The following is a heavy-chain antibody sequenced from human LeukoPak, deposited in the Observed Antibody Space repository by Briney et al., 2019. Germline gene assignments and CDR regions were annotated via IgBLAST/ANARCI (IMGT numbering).Heavy chain of an antibody. V-gene: IGHV4-34*01. CDR2: INHSGST. CDR1: GGSFSGYY. D-gene: IGHD2-2*01. CDR3: ARGPVGQLLQVWFDP. J-gene: IGHJ5*02. Sequence: KSSETLSLTCAVYGGSFSGYYWSWIRQPPGKGLEWIGEINHSGSTNYNPSLKSRVTISVDTSKNQFSLKLSSVTAADTAVYYCARGPVGQLLQVWFDPWGQGTLVTVSS.